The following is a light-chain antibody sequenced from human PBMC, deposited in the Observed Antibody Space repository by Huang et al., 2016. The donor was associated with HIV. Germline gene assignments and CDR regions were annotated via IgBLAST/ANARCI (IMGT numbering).Light chain of an antibody. CDR2: GAS. J-gene: IGKJ4*01. Sequence: EIVLTQSPATLSVSPGDRATLSCRASQSVSSNLAWHQQKPGQAPRLLIYGASTRGTAIPARFSGSGSGTEFTLTISSLQSEDFAVYYCQQYNNWPLTFGGGTKVEIK. CDR3: QQYNNWPLT. CDR1: QSVSSN. V-gene: IGKV3-15*01.